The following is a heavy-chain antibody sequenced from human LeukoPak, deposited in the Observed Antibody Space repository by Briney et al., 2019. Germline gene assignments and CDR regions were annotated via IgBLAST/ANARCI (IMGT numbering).Heavy chain of an antibody. CDR2: IYYSGST. V-gene: IGHV4-59*01. D-gene: IGHD3-3*01. CDR3: AGGASYYDFWGGS. CDR1: GGSISSYY. Sequence: SETLSLTCTVSGGSISSYYWSWIRQPPGKGLEWIGYIYYSGSTNYNPSLKSRVTISVDTSKNQFSLKLSSVTAADTAVYYCAGGASYYDFWGGSWGQGTLVTVSS. J-gene: IGHJ5*02.